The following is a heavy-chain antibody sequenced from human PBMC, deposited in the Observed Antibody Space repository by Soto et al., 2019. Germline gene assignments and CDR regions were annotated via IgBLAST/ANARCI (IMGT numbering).Heavy chain of an antibody. CDR2: IVVGSGNT. CDR1: GFTFSSSA. J-gene: IGHJ6*02. CDR3: ATVGWNGYWDSYYYCGMDV. D-gene: IGHD3-3*01. V-gene: IGHV1-58*01. Sequence: QMQLVQSGPEVKKPGTSVKVSCKASGFTFSSSAVQWVRQARGQRLEWKGWIVVGSGNTNYAQKFQERVTITRDMSKDSTYMELSGLRSEDTAVYYCATVGWNGYWDSYYYCGMDVWGQGTTVTVSS.